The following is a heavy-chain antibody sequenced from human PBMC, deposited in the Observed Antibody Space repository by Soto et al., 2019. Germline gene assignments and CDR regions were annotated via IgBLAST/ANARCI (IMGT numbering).Heavy chain of an antibody. CDR2: ISAYNGNT. CDR3: AKGGDCIGLRCSRGMYHFGMDS. CDR1: GYTFSSYG. Sequence: ASVKVSCKASGYTFSSYGISWVRQAPGQGLEWMGWISAYNGNTNYAQNLQGRVTMTTDTSTSTAYMELRSLRSDDSAVYYCAKGGDCIGLRCSRGMYHFGMDSLGKGITVT. D-gene: IGHD2-15*01. V-gene: IGHV1-18*04. J-gene: IGHJ6*04.